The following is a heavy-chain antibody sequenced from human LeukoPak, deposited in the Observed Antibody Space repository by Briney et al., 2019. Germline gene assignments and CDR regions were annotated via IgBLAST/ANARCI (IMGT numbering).Heavy chain of an antibody. V-gene: IGHV1-2*02. CDR3: ARDEYVLTSFDP. CDR2: INPNSGDT. D-gene: IGHD3-16*01. J-gene: IGHJ5*02. Sequence: ASVKVSCKASGYTFTAYYMHWVRQASGQGLEWMGWINPNSGDTNYPQKFQGRVTMTRDTSISTAYMELSGLRSDDTAVYYCARDEYVLTSFDPWGQGTLVTVSS. CDR1: GYTFTAYY.